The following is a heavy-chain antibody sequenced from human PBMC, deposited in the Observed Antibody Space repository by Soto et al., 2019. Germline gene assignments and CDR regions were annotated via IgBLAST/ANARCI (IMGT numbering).Heavy chain of an antibody. Sequence: QVQLQESGPGLVKPSETLSLTCTVSGGSISSYYWSWIRQPPGKGLEWIGYIYYSWNTNYNPSLKSRVTISVDTSKKQFALKLSSVTAADPAVYYCARVRGYSYGYGSFDYWGQGTLVTVSS. J-gene: IGHJ4*02. CDR1: GGSISSYY. D-gene: IGHD5-18*01. CDR3: ARVRGYSYGYGSFDY. V-gene: IGHV4-59*01. CDR2: IYYSWNT.